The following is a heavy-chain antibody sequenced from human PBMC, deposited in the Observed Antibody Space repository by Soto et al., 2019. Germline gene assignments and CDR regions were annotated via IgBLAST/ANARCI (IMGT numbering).Heavy chain of an antibody. Sequence: PSETLSLTCTVSGGSISSYYWSWIRQPPGKGLEWIGYIYYSGSTNYNPSLKSRVTISVDTSKNQFSLKLSSVTAADTAVYYCARDSSEVEWLLYDPWGQGTLVTVSS. J-gene: IGHJ5*02. V-gene: IGHV4-59*01. CDR2: IYYSGST. CDR1: GGSISSYY. D-gene: IGHD3-3*01. CDR3: ARDSSEVEWLLYDP.